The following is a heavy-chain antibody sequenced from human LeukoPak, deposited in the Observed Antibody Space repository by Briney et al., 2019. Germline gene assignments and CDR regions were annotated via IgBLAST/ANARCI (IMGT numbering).Heavy chain of an antibody. D-gene: IGHD3-3*01. V-gene: IGHV4-39*01. CDR2: IYYSGST. J-gene: IGHJ5*02. CDR3: ARPHSFWSGYREGAAWFDP. CDR1: GGSISSSSYY. Sequence: SETLSLTCTVSGGSISSSSYYWGWIRQPPGKGLEWIGSIYYSGSTYYNPSLKGRVTISVDTSKNQFSLKLSSVTAADTAVYYCARPHSFWSGYREGAAWFDPWGQGTLVTVSS.